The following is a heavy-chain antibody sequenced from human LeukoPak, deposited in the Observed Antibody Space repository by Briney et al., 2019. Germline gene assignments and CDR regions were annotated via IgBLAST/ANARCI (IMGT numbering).Heavy chain of an antibody. V-gene: IGHV3-33*01. CDR1: GFSFSNNG. J-gene: IGHJ6*02. CDR2: IQSNGNPK. Sequence: GRSLRLSCAASGFSFSNNGIHWVRQAPGKGLEWVAFIQSNGNPKYYADSVRGRFTFSRDNSKKTCYLQMDSLRVEDTAVYYCAREASTEIIGGMDVRGQGTTVTVTS. CDR3: AREASTEIIGGMDV. D-gene: IGHD2-8*02.